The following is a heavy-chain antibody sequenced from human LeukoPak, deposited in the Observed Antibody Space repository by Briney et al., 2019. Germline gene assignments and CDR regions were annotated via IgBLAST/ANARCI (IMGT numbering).Heavy chain of an antibody. D-gene: IGHD5-18*01. CDR2: IYYSGST. CDR1: GGSISSYY. J-gene: IGHJ4*02. V-gene: IGHV4-59*08. CDR3: ASLYSYGYWAFDY. Sequence: PSETLSLTCTVSGGSISSYYWSWIRQPPGKGLEWIGYIYYSGSTNYNPSLKSRVTISVDTSKNQLSLKLSSVTAADTAVYYCASLYSYGYWAFDYWGQGTLVTVSS.